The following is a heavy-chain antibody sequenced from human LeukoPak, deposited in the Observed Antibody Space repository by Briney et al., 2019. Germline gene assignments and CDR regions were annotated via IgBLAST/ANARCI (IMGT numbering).Heavy chain of an antibody. V-gene: IGHV3-23*01. D-gene: IGHD4-17*01. CDR2: ISGSGGST. J-gene: IGHJ4*02. Sequence: GGSLRLSCAASGFTFSSYAMSWVRQAPGKGLEWVSAISGSGGSTYYADSVKGRFTISRDNSKNTLVLHMNTLRVEDTALYYCAKLHGDFLPAHYWGQGTLVTVSS. CDR1: GFTFSSYA. CDR3: AKLHGDFLPAHY.